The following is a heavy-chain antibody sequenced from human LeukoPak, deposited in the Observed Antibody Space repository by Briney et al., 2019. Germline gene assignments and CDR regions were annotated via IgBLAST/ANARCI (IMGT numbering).Heavy chain of an antibody. Sequence: ASVKVSCKASGYSFTGFYMHWMRQAPGQGLEWMGWIHPNSGGTKYAQKFQVRVTMTRDTSINTAYMELSSLTSDDTAVYYCATLRDSSAPFYYYGGMDVWGQGTTVAVFS. CDR2: IHPNSGGT. V-gene: IGHV1-2*02. J-gene: IGHJ6*02. CDR1: GYSFTGFY. D-gene: IGHD6-19*01. CDR3: ATLRDSSAPFYYYGGMDV.